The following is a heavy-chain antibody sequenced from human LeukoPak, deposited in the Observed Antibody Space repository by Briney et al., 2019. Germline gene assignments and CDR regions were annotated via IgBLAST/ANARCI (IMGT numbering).Heavy chain of an antibody. Sequence: SVKVSCKASGGTFSSYAISWARQAPGQGLEWMGGIIPIFGTANYAQKFQGRVTITTDESTSTAYMELSSLRSEDTAVYYCARDERRDGYNLSGSWGQGTLVTVSS. J-gene: IGHJ5*02. CDR2: IIPIFGTA. V-gene: IGHV1-69*05. CDR1: GGTFSSYA. D-gene: IGHD5-24*01. CDR3: ARDERRDGYNLSGS.